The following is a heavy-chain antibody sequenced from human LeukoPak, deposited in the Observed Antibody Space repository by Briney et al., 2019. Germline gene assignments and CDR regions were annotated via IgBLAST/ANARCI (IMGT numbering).Heavy chain of an antibody. CDR1: GFTVSSNY. J-gene: IGHJ4*02. CDR2: TYSAGST. Sequence: PGGSLRLSCAASGFTVSSNYMSWVRQAPGKGLEWVSVTYSAGSTYYADSVKGRFTISRDNSKNTLYLQMNSLRAEDTAVYYCAREPCGTYWLDYWGQGTLVTVSS. V-gene: IGHV3-66*02. CDR3: AREPCGTYWLDY. D-gene: IGHD1-26*01.